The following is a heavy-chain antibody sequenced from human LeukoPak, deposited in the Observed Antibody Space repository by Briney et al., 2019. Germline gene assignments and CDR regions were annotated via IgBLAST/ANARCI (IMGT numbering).Heavy chain of an antibody. CDR1: GYTFTSYD. J-gene: IGHJ4*02. D-gene: IGHD7-27*01. CDR2: MSPNSGDT. V-gene: IGHV1-8*01. Sequence: ASVKVSCKASGYTFTSYDFNWVREGIGQRPEWMGWMSPNSGDTGYAQKLQDRVTMTRDTSISTAYMELSSLRSDETAVYYCARGPPNWGYDYWGPGTLVTVSS. CDR3: ARGPPNWGYDY.